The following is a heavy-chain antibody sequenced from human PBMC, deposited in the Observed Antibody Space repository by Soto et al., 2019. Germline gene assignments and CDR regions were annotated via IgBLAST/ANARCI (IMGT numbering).Heavy chain of an antibody. V-gene: IGHV3-21*01. J-gene: IGHJ6*02. CDR2: ISSSSSYI. CDR1: GFTFSSYS. D-gene: IGHD3-10*01. Sequence: GGSLRLSCAASGFTFSSYSMNWVRQAPGKGLEWVSSISSSSSYIYYADSVKGRFTISRDNAKNSLYLQMNSLRAEDTAVYYCARVNLLWGGDHYYYYYGMDVWGQGTTVTVSS. CDR3: ARVNLLWGGDHYYYYYGMDV.